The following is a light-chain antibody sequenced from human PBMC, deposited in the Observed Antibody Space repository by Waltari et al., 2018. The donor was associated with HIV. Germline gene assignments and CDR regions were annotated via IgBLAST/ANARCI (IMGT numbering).Light chain of an antibody. CDR1: QSVSSSY. J-gene: IGKJ1*01. Sequence: EIVLTQSPGTLSLSPGERATLSCRASQSVSSSYLAWYQQKPGQAPRLLIYGASSSATGIPDRFSGSGSGTDFTLTINRLEPEDFAVYYCQQYGSPWTFGQGTKVEIK. CDR3: QQYGSPWT. V-gene: IGKV3-20*01. CDR2: GAS.